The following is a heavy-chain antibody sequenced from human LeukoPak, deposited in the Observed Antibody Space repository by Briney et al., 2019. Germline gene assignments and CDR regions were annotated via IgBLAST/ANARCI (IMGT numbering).Heavy chain of an antibody. CDR2: ISGGGGPT. CDR1: GFTFSNYA. D-gene: IGHD3/OR15-3a*01. J-gene: IGHJ4*02. Sequence: QPGGSLRLSCAASGFTFSNYAMSWVRQAPGKGLEWVSAISGGGGPTYYADSVKGRFTISRDNSKNTLYLQMNSLRAEDAAVYYCAKDEWSGRGTLIDYWGQGTLVTVSS. V-gene: IGHV3-23*01. CDR3: AKDEWSGRGTLIDY.